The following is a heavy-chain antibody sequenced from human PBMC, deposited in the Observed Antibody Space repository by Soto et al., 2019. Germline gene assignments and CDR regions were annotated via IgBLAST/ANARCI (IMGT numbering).Heavy chain of an antibody. CDR1: GFTFSSYA. J-gene: IGHJ3*02. V-gene: IGHV3-23*01. CDR2: ISGSGGST. Sequence: EVQLLESGGGLVQPGGSLRLSCAASGFTFSSYAMSWVRQAPGKGLEWVSAISGSGGSTYYADSVKGRFTISRDNSKNALYLQMNSLRAEDTAVYYCAKDPSPAGGAFDIWGQGTMVTVSS. CDR3: AKDPSPAGGAFDI.